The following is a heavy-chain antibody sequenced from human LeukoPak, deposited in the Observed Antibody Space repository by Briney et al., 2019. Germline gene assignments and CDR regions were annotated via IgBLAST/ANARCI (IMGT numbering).Heavy chain of an antibody. CDR2: MNPNSGNT. J-gene: IGHJ6*03. CDR3: ARSRGARITMVRGVWARYYMDV. V-gene: IGHV1-8*02. CDR1: GYSFVLYG. Sequence: ASVKVSCKASGYSFVLYGINWVRQATGQGLEWMGWMNPNSGNTGYAQKFQGRVTMTRNTSISTAYMELSSLRSEDTAVYYCARSRGARITMVRGVWARYYMDVWGKGTTVTISS. D-gene: IGHD3-10*01.